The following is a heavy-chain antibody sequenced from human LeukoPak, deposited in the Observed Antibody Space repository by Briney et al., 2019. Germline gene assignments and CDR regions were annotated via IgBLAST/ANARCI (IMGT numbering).Heavy chain of an antibody. CDR3: AREPGYDFWSGLPTPYGMDV. V-gene: IGHV4-61*01. J-gene: IGHJ6*02. D-gene: IGHD3-3*01. CDR2: IYYSGST. Sequence: PSETLSLTCTVSGGSVSSGSYYWCWIRQPPGKGLEWIGYIYYSGSTNYNPSLKSRVTISVDTSKNQFSLKLSSVTAADTAVYYCAREPGYDFWSGLPTPYGMDVWGQGTTVTVSS. CDR1: GGSVSSGSYY.